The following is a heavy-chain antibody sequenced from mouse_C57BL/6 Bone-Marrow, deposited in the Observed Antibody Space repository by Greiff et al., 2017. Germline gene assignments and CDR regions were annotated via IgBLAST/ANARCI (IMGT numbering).Heavy chain of an antibody. CDR2: ISSGGSYT. Sequence: DVKLVESGGDLVKPGGSLKLSCAASGFTFSSYGMSWVRQTPDKRLEWVATISSGGSYTYYPDSVKGRFTISRDNAKNTLYLQMSSLKSEDTAMYYCARHPTVVPFDYWGQGTTLTVSS. CDR1: GFTFSSYG. CDR3: ARHPTVVPFDY. D-gene: IGHD1-1*01. V-gene: IGHV5-6*02. J-gene: IGHJ2*01.